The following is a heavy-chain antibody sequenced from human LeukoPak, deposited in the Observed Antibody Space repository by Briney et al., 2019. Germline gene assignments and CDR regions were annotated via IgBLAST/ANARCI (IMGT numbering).Heavy chain of an antibody. J-gene: IGHJ5*02. D-gene: IGHD1-26*01. CDR3: ARSTDIVGATNWFDP. CDR1: GYTFTSYD. V-gene: IGHV1-8*01. CDR2: MNPNSGNT. Sequence: ASVNVSCKASGYTFTSYDINWVRQATGQGLEWMGWMNPNSGNTGYAQKFQGRVTMTRNTSISTAYMELSSLRSEDTAVYYCARSTDIVGATNWFDPWGQGTLVTVSS.